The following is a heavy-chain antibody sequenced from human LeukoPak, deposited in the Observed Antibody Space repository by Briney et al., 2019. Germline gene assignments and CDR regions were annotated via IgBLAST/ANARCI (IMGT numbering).Heavy chain of an antibody. J-gene: IGHJ4*02. D-gene: IGHD3-3*01. Sequence: SETLSLTCTVSGGSISSYYWSWIRQPPGKGLEWIGYIYYSGSTNYNPSLKSRVTISVDTSKNQFSLKLSSVTAADTAVYYCARAVLEWPQTYYFDYWGQGTLVTVSS. CDR3: ARAVLEWPQTYYFDY. CDR1: GGSISSYY. CDR2: IYYSGST. V-gene: IGHV4-59*01.